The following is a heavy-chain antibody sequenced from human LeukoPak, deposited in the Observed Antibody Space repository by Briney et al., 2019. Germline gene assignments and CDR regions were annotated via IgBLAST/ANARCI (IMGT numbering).Heavy chain of an antibody. V-gene: IGHV1-69*04. CDR3: ARGLYYSSGWYDAFDI. Sequence: SVKVSCKASGGTFSSYAISWVRQAPGQGLEWMGRIIPILGIANYAQKFQGRVTITADKSTSTAYMELSSLRSEDTAVYYCARGLYYSSGWYDAFDIWGQGTMVTVSS. CDR1: GGTFSSYA. CDR2: IIPILGIA. D-gene: IGHD6-19*01. J-gene: IGHJ3*02.